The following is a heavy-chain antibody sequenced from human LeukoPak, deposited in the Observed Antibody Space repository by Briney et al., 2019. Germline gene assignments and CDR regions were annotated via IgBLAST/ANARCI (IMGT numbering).Heavy chain of an antibody. CDR1: GYSFTSYW. D-gene: IGHD6-19*01. Sequence: GESLRISCKGSGYSFTSYWVSWVRQMPGKGLEWMGRIDPSDSYTNYSPSFQGHVTISADKSISTAYLQWSSLKASDTAVYYCARLRYSSDYWFDPWGQGTLVTVSS. J-gene: IGHJ5*02. V-gene: IGHV5-10-1*01. CDR3: ARLRYSSDYWFDP. CDR2: IDPSDSYT.